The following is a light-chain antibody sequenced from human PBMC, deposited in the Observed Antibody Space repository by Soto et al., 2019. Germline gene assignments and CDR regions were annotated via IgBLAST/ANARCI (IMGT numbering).Light chain of an antibody. CDR2: GAS. V-gene: IGKV3-15*01. CDR3: QQYNNWPRT. CDR1: QSVSSN. J-gene: IGKJ1*01. Sequence: EIVMTQSPATLSVSPGERATLSCRASQSVSSNLAWYQQKPGQAPRLLIYGASTRATGIPARFSGSGSGTEFTLTISSLQSEGFAVYYCQQYNNWPRTFGHGTKVDIK.